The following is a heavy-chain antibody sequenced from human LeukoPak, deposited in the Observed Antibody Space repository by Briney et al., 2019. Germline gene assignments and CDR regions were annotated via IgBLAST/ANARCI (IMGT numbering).Heavy chain of an antibody. J-gene: IGHJ4*02. Sequence: ASVKVSCKASGYTFTSYYMHWVRQAPGQGLEWMGIINPSGGSTNYAQKFQGRVTMTGDTSTSTVYVELGSLRSEDTAMYYCARELHGGYFDYWGQGTPVAVSS. V-gene: IGHV1-46*01. D-gene: IGHD3-16*01. CDR3: ARELHGGYFDY. CDR2: INPSGGST. CDR1: GYTFTSYY.